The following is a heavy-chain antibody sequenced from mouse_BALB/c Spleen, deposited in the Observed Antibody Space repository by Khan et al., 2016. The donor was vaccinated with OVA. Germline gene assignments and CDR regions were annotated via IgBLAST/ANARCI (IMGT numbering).Heavy chain of an antibody. Sequence: VRLQQSGPELVKPGASVKIPCKASGYTFTDYNMDWVKQSHGKSLEWIGDINPNNGDTFSNQKFKGKATLTVDKSSSTAYMVLRSLTSEDTAGYFCSRGGYGGFAYWGQGTLVTVSA. J-gene: IGHJ3*01. CDR1: GYTFTDYN. CDR3: SRGGYGGFAY. CDR2: INPNNGDT. V-gene: IGHV1-18*01. D-gene: IGHD2-14*01.